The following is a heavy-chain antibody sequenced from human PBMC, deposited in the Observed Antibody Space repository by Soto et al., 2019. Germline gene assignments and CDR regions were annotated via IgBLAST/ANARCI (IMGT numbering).Heavy chain of an antibody. D-gene: IGHD3-3*01. CDR1: GFTFSSHA. CDR3: AKEGEDFWSGTSGYFDY. V-gene: IGHV3-23*01. CDR2: ISGSGGST. J-gene: IGHJ4*02. Sequence: GGSLRLSCAGSGFTFSSHAMSWVRQASGKGLEWVSGISGSGGSTHYADSVKGRFTISRDSSKNTLYLQMNSLRAEDTAVYYCAKEGEDFWSGTSGYFDYWGQGTLVTVSS.